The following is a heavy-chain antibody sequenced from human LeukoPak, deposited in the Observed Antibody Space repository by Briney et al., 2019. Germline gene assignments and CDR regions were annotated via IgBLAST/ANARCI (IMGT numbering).Heavy chain of an antibody. CDR1: GFTFSSYD. V-gene: IGHV3-13*01. CDR3: ARGNYGDAPLDY. D-gene: IGHD4-17*01. Sequence: GGSLRLSCAASGFTFSSYDMHWVRQAPGKGLEWASVIGVAGYTYYPGSVKGRFTISRENAKNSLYLQVNILRAGDTAVYYCARGNYGDAPLDYWGQGTLVTVSS. J-gene: IGHJ4*02. CDR2: IGVAGYT.